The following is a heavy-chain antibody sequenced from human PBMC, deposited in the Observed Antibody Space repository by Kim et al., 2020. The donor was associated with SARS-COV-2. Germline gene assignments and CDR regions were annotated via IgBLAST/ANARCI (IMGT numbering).Heavy chain of an antibody. J-gene: IGHJ4*02. CDR3: ARELTWYSSKREFDY. V-gene: IGHV1-69*04. D-gene: IGHD6-13*01. Sequence: QKFQGRVTITADKSTSTAYMELSSLRSEDAAVYYCARELTWYSSKREFDYWGQGTLVTVSS.